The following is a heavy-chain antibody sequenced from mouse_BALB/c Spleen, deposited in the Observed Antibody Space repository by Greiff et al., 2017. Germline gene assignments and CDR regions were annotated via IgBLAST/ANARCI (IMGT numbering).Heavy chain of an antibody. J-gene: IGHJ4*01. Sequence: EVMLVESGGGLVQPGGSRKLSCAASGFTFSSFGMHWVRQAPEKGLEWVAYISSGSSTIYYADTVKGRFTISRDNPKNTLFLQMTSLRSEDTAMYYCARSAVVANAMDYWGQGTSVTVSS. D-gene: IGHD1-1*01. CDR2: ISSGSSTI. V-gene: IGHV5-17*02. CDR3: ARSAVVANAMDY. CDR1: GFTFSSFG.